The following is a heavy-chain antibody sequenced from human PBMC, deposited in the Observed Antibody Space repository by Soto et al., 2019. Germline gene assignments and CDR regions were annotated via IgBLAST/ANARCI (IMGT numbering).Heavy chain of an antibody. Sequence: ASVKVSCKASGYAFTTYHMHWVRQAPGQGLEWMGMIDPSDGTTTYAQKLQGRVTMTRDTATSTVYMELSSLGSEDTAVYYCASWAGQVRDFGGPFDYWGQGTLVTVSS. CDR3: ASWAGQVRDFGGPFDY. D-gene: IGHD4-17*01. CDR1: GYAFTTYH. V-gene: IGHV1-46*04. CDR2: IDPSDGTT. J-gene: IGHJ4*02.